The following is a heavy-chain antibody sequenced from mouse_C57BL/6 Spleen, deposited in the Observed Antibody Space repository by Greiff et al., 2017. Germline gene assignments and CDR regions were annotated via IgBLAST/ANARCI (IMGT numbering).Heavy chain of an antibody. Sequence: QVQLQQSGAELVKPGASVKISCKASGYAFSSYWMNWVKQRPGKGLEWIGQIYPGDGDTNYNGKFKGKATLTADKSSSTDYMRRSSQNSEDYAVYLCARRDGKEAMDYWGQGTSVTVSS. CDR1: GYAFSSYW. V-gene: IGHV1-80*01. CDR2: IYPGDGDT. CDR3: ARRDGKEAMDY. J-gene: IGHJ4*01. D-gene: IGHD2-1*01.